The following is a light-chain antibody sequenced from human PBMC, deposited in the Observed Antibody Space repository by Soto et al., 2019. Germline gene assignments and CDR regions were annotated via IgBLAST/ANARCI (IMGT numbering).Light chain of an antibody. V-gene: IGKV3-20*01. J-gene: IGKJ3*01. CDR2: GAS. CDR3: QQYATTQFT. Sequence: EIVLTHSPGTLSLSLGERATVSCRASQSVCSNYLAWYQRKPGQAPRLLIYGASSRATGIPDRFSGSGSGKDFTLTVSRLEPEDFSVYYCQQYATTQFTVGPWTKVDIK. CDR1: QSVCSNY.